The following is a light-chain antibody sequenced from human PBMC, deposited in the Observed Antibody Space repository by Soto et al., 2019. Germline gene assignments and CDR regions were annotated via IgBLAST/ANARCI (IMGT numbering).Light chain of an antibody. J-gene: IGKJ4*01. Sequence: IQLTQSPSSLSASVGDRVTITCRASQGISSYLAWHQQKPGKAPKLLIYAASTLQSGVPSRFSGSGSGTDFTLTISSLQPEDFATYYCQQLKSYPLTFGGGTKVEIK. CDR1: QGISSY. V-gene: IGKV1-9*01. CDR2: AAS. CDR3: QQLKSYPLT.